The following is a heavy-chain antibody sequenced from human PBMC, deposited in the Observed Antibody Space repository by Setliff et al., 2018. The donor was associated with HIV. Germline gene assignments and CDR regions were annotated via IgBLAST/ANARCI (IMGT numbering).Heavy chain of an antibody. CDR3: ARNSKNWNYPVEYYDYYMDV. CDR1: GGSLNSGGYY. Sequence: SETLSLTCTVSGGSLNSGGYYWSWIRQHPGKGLEWIGYIHYSGSTYFNPSLKSRVTISLDTSKNQFSLKVSSMTAADTAVYYCARNSKNWNYPVEYYDYYMDVWGTGTTVTVSS. V-gene: IGHV4-31*03. J-gene: IGHJ6*03. D-gene: IGHD1-7*01. CDR2: IHYSGST.